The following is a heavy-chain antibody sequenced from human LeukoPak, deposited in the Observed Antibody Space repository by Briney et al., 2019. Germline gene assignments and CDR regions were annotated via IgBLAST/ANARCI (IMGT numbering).Heavy chain of an antibody. CDR2: INWNGGST. CDR1: GFTLDDYG. D-gene: IGHD2-2*03. V-gene: IGHV3-20*04. CDR3: ATLNGYCSSTSCYVFDY. J-gene: IGHJ4*02. Sequence: GGSLRLSCAASGFTLDDYGMSWVRQAPGKGLEWVSGINWNGGSTGYADSVKGRFTISRDNAKNTLYLQMNSLRAEDTAVYYCATLNGYCSSTSCYVFDYWGQGTLVTVSS.